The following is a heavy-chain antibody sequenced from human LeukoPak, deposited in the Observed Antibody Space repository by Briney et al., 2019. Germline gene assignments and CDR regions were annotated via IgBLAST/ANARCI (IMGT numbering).Heavy chain of an antibody. D-gene: IGHD4-17*01. CDR1: GYSFSSYW. CDR2: IYPGDSDT. CDR3: ARRSEYDYGDYPVAFDI. J-gene: IGHJ3*02. V-gene: IGHV5-51*01. Sequence: GESLKISCKSSGYSFSSYWIGWVRQMPGKGLEWMGIIYPGDSDTRYSPSFQGQVTISADKSISTAYLQWSSLKASDTAMYYCARRSEYDYGDYPVAFDIWGQGTMVTVSS.